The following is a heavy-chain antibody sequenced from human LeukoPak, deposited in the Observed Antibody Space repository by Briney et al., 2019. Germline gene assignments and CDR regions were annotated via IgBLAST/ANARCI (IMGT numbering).Heavy chain of an antibody. D-gene: IGHD6-19*01. CDR1: AFTFSTYA. J-gene: IGHJ4*02. CDR3: ARGGWGTYDPGNLDF. CDR2: ISYDGTNK. Sequence: PGGSLRLSCAASAFTFSTYAMHWVRQAPGKGLEWVAVISYDGTNKYYADSVKGRFTISRDISKNTLYLQINSLRAEDTALYYCARGGWGTYDPGNLDFWGQGTLVTVSS. V-gene: IGHV3-30*14.